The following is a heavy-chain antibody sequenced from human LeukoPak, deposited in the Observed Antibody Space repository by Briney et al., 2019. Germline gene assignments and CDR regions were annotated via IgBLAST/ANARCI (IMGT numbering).Heavy chain of an antibody. CDR2: IYSGGST. D-gene: IGHD6-19*01. V-gene: IGHV3-66*02. CDR3: ARDSLEQWLVQGSDY. J-gene: IGHJ4*02. Sequence: PGGSLRLFCAASGFTVSSNYVSWVRQAPGKGLEWVSVIYSGGSTYYADSVKGRFTISRDNSKNTLYLQMNSLRAEDTAVYYCARDSLEQWLVQGSDYWGQGTLVTVSS. CDR1: GFTVSSNY.